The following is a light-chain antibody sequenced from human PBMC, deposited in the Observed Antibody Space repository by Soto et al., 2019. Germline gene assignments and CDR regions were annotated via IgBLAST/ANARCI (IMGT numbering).Light chain of an antibody. V-gene: IGKV3-11*01. CDR1: QSVSSY. CDR3: QQRSNWPPFA. J-gene: IGKJ3*01. Sequence: EIVLTQSPATLSLSPGERATLSCRTSQSVSSYLAWYQQKPGQAPRLLIYDASTRATGIPARFSGSGSGTDFTLTISSLEPQDFAVYYYQQRSNWPPFAFGPGTKVEIK. CDR2: DAS.